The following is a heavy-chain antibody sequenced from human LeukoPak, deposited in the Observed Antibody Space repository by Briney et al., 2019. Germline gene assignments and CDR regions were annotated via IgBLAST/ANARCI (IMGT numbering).Heavy chain of an antibody. Sequence: GASVKVSCKASGYTFTSYAMHWVRQAPGQRLEWMGWINAGNGNTKYSQKFQGRVTITRDTSASTAYMELSSLRSEDTAVYYCATGVVVVPAAVTDAFDIWGQGTMVTVSS. D-gene: IGHD2-2*01. CDR1: GYTFTSYA. CDR2: INAGNGNT. CDR3: ATGVVVVPAAVTDAFDI. J-gene: IGHJ3*02. V-gene: IGHV1-3*01.